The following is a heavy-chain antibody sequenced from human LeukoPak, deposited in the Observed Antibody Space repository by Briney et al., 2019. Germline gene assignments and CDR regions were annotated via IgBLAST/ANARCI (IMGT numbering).Heavy chain of an antibody. Sequence: GGSLRLSCAASRFTFSTFAMIWVRQAPGKGLQWVSAIGSDSGGIHYADSVKGRFTISRDNSKNTLYLQMNSLSSDDTAVYYCAREDPVTTLAFDIWGQGTMVTVSS. D-gene: IGHD4-17*01. J-gene: IGHJ3*02. CDR3: AREDPVTTLAFDI. CDR2: IGSDSGGI. V-gene: IGHV3-23*01. CDR1: RFTFSTFA.